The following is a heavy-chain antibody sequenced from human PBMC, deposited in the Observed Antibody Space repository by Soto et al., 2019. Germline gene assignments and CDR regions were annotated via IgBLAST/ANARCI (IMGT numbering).Heavy chain of an antibody. V-gene: IGHV1-2*04. D-gene: IGHD2-21*01. CDR3: ARGRGVAEKMDV. Sequence: ASVKVSCKASGYTFTGYYMHWVRQAPGQGLEWMGWINPNSGGTNYAQKFQSWVTMTRDTSISTAYMELSRLRSDDTAVYYCARGRGVAEKMDVWGQGTTVTVSS. J-gene: IGHJ6*02. CDR2: INPNSGGT. CDR1: GYTFTGYY.